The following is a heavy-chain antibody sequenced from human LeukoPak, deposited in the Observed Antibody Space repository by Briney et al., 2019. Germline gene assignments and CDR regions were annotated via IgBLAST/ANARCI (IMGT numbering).Heavy chain of an antibody. CDR3: ARGQGGSGSYSWATVRYYYYMDV. J-gene: IGHJ6*03. Sequence: SETLSLTCTVSGGSISSSSYYRGWIRQPPGKGLEWIGSIYYSGSTYYNPSLKSRVTISVDTSKNQFSLKLSSVTAADTAVYYCARGQGGSGSYSWATVRYYYYMDVWGKGTTVTVSS. CDR2: IYYSGST. CDR1: GGSISSSSYY. D-gene: IGHD3-10*01. V-gene: IGHV4-39*07.